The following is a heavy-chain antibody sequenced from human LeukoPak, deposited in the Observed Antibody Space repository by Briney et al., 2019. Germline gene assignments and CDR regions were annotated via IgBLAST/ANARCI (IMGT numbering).Heavy chain of an antibody. CDR2: INSDGSST. CDR1: GFTFSSYW. J-gene: IGHJ4*02. D-gene: IGHD3-22*01. Sequence: GGSLRLSCAASGFTFSSYWMHWVRQAPGKGLVWVSRINSDGSSTSYADSVKGRFTISRDNAKNTLYLQMNSLRAEDTAVYYCARVHGDRRGYYYDSSMGVFDYWGQGTLVTVSS. CDR3: ARVHGDRRGYYYDSSMGVFDY. V-gene: IGHV3-74*01.